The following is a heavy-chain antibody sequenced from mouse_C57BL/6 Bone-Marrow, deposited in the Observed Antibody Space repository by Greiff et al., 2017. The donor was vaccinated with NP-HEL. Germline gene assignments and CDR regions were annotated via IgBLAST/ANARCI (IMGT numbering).Heavy chain of an antibody. CDR3: ARSYYYGSSYRAWFAY. Sequence: EVKLVESGGGLVQPGGSLSLSCAASGFTFTDYYMSWVRQPPGKALEWLGFIRNKANGYTTEYSASVKGRFTISRDNSQSILYLQMNALRAEDSATYYCARSYYYGSSYRAWFAYWGQGTLVTVSA. J-gene: IGHJ3*01. D-gene: IGHD1-1*01. V-gene: IGHV7-3*01. CDR2: IRNKANGYTT. CDR1: GFTFTDYY.